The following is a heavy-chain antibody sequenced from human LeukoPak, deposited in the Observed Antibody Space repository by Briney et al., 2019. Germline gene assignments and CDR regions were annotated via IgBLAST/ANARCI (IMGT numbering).Heavy chain of an antibody. Sequence: ASVKVSCKASGGTFSSYAISWVRQAPGQGLEWMGRIIPILGIANYAQKFQGRVTITADKSTSIAYMELSSLRSEDTAVYYCARGGGYSSGWYLSSPDDHFDYWGQGTLVTVSS. D-gene: IGHD6-19*01. CDR2: IIPILGIA. J-gene: IGHJ4*02. CDR1: GGTFSSYA. CDR3: ARGGGYSSGWYLSSPDDHFDY. V-gene: IGHV1-69*04.